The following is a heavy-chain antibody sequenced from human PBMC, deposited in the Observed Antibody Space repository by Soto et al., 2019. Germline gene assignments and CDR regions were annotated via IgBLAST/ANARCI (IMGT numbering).Heavy chain of an antibody. Sequence: SETLSLTCTVSGGSISSYYWSWIRQPPGKGLEWIGYIYYSGSTNYNPSLKSRVTISVDTSKNQFSLKLSSVTAADTAVYYCARAFYGDYASGSGYNWFDPWGQGTLVTISS. V-gene: IGHV4-59*01. CDR3: ARAFYGDYASGSGYNWFDP. J-gene: IGHJ5*02. D-gene: IGHD4-17*01. CDR1: GGSISSYY. CDR2: IYYSGST.